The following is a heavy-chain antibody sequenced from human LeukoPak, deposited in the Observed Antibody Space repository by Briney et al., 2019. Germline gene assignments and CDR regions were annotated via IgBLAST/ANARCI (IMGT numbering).Heavy chain of an antibody. D-gene: IGHD4-17*01. Sequence: ASVKVSCKASGYTLTSYGISWVRQAPGQGLEWMGRISAYNGNTNYAQKLQGRVTMTTDTSTSTAYMELRSLRSDDTAVYYCAREAVTTGVKNYWGQGTLVTVSS. J-gene: IGHJ4*02. CDR2: ISAYNGNT. CDR1: GYTLTSYG. V-gene: IGHV1-18*01. CDR3: AREAVTTGVKNY.